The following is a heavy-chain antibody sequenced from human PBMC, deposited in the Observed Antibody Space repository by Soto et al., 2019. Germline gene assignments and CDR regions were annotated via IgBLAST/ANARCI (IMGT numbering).Heavy chain of an antibody. V-gene: IGHV1-69*12. CDR1: GGTFSSYA. J-gene: IGHJ3*02. D-gene: IGHD3-3*01. CDR2: IMHIFGIA. CDR3: ARVLGVFWKRYAFDI. Sequence: QVQLVQSGAEVKKPGSSVKVSCKASGGTFSSYAISWVRQATGQGLEWMGGIMHIFGIANYGQKFQGRVTITADESTSTDYMGLSSLRSEYTAAYYCARVLGVFWKRYAFDIWGQGTMVTVSS.